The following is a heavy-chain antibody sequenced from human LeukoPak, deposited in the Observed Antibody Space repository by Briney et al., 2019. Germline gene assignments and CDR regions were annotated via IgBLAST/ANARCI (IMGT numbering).Heavy chain of an antibody. D-gene: IGHD4/OR15-4a*01. V-gene: IGHV3-30*02. J-gene: IGHJ4*02. CDR3: AKSTGATPTHTLDY. CDR1: GFTFSSYG. Sequence: TGGSLRLSCAASGFTFSSYGMHWVRQAPGKGLEWVAFIRYDGSNKYYADSVKGRFTISRDNSKNTLYLQMNSLRAEDTAMYYCAKSTGATPTHTLDYWGQGTLVTVSS. CDR2: IRYDGSNK.